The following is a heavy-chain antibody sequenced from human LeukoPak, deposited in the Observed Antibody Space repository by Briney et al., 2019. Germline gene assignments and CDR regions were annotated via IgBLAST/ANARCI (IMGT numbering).Heavy chain of an antibody. CDR3: ASHPGRDCSSTSCKRNYYYYYMDV. D-gene: IGHD2-2*01. Sequence: SVKVSCKXSGGTFSSNAISWVRQAPRQGLEWMGGIIPIFGTANYAQKFQGRVTITTDESTSTAYMELSSLRSEDTAVYYCASHPGRDCSSTSCKRNYYYYYMDVWGKGTTVTVSS. CDR1: GGTFSSNA. CDR2: IIPIFGTA. J-gene: IGHJ6*03. V-gene: IGHV1-69*05.